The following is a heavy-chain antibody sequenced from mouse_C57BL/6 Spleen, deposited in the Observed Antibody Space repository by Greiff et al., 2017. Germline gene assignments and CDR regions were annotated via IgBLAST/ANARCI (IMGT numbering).Heavy chain of an antibody. Sequence: EVKLMESGAELVRPGASVKLSCTASGFNITDYYMHWVKQRPEQGLEWIGRIDPEDGDTDYAPKFQGKATMTADTSSNTAYLQLSSLTSEDTAVYYCRTTVVSFDYWGQGTTLTVSS. V-gene: IGHV14-1*01. D-gene: IGHD1-1*01. CDR1: GFNITDYY. CDR3: RTTVVSFDY. CDR2: IDPEDGDT. J-gene: IGHJ2*01.